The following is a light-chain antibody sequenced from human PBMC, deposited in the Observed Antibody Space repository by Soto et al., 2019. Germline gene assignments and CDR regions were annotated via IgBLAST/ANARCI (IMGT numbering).Light chain of an antibody. CDR3: STYIDSVAVV. V-gene: IGLV2-14*03. Sequence: QSALTQPASVSGSPGQSITLSCTETSSDVPDYKFVSWYQQHPGKAPKLLIYELTHRPSGVSSRFSGSRSGNTASLTISGRQTEDEATYFCSTYIDSVAVVFGVWTKLTVL. CDR1: SSDVPDYKF. CDR2: ELT. J-gene: IGLJ2*01.